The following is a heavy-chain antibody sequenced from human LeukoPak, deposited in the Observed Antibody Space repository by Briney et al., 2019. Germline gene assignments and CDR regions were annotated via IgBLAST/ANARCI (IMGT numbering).Heavy chain of an antibody. CDR1: GGSISSSSYY. Sequence: SSETLSLTCTVSGGSISSSSYYWGWIRQPPGKGLEWIGSIYYSGSTYYNPSLKSRVTISVDTSKNQFSLKLSSVTAADTAVYYCASPPYYYGSGSPINDAFDIWGQGTMVTVSS. D-gene: IGHD3-10*01. J-gene: IGHJ3*02. V-gene: IGHV4-39*07. CDR3: ASPPYYYGSGSPINDAFDI. CDR2: IYYSGST.